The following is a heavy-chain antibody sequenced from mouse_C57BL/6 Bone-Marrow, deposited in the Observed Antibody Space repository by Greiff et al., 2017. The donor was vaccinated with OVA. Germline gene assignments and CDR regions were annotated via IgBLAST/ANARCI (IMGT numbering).Heavy chain of an antibody. J-gene: IGHJ2*01. CDR3: ASGGLRHYFDY. Sequence: VQLQQPGPELVKPGASVKISCKASGYSFTDYNMNWVKQSHGKSLEWIGVINPNYGTTSYNQKFKGKATLTVDQSSSTAYMQLNSLTSEDSAVYCGASGGLRHYFDYWGQGTTLTVSS. CDR2: INPNYGTT. V-gene: IGHV1-39*01. CDR1: GYSFTDYN. D-gene: IGHD2-4*01.